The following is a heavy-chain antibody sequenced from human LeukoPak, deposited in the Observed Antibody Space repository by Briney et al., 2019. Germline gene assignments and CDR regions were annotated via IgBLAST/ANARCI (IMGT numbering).Heavy chain of an antibody. Sequence: GGSLRLSCVASGLTFSTYDMNWVRQAPGKGLEWVSAISGSGGSTYYADSVKGRFTISRDNSKNTLYLQMNSLRAEDTAVYYCAKDGGVGATDYWGQGTLVTVSS. D-gene: IGHD1-26*01. CDR3: AKDGGVGATDY. CDR2: ISGSGGST. V-gene: IGHV3-23*01. J-gene: IGHJ4*02. CDR1: GLTFSTYD.